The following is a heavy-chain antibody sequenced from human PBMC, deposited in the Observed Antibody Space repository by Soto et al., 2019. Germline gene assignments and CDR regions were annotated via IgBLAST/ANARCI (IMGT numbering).Heavy chain of an antibody. CDR3: ARQGYYDILTGYYNY. J-gene: IGHJ4*02. CDR2: ISAYNGNT. V-gene: IGHV1-18*01. D-gene: IGHD3-9*01. Sequence: ASVKVSCKASGYTFSSYGISWVRQAPGQGLEWMGWISAYNGNTNYAQKLQGRVTMTTDTSTSTAYMELRSLRSDDTAVYDCARQGYYDILTGYYNYWGQGTLVTVSS. CDR1: GYTFSSYG.